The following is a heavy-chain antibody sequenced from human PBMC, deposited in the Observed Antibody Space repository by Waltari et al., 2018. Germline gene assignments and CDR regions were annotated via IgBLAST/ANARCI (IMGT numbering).Heavy chain of an antibody. Sequence: QVQLVQSGAEVQKPGASVKVSCKASGYTFTGYYIPWVQQAPGHGLEWMGWINPNSGGTNYAQKFQGRVTMTRDTSISTAYMELSRLRSGDTAVYYCARAKDPLRFLEWLSPPFDYWGQGTLVTVSS. V-gene: IGHV1-2*02. CDR1: GYTFTGYY. D-gene: IGHD3-3*01. J-gene: IGHJ4*02. CDR2: INPNSGGT. CDR3: ARAKDPLRFLEWLSPPFDY.